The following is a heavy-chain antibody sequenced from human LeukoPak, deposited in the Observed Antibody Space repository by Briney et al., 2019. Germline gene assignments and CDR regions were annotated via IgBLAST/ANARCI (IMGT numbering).Heavy chain of an antibody. D-gene: IGHD2-2*01. CDR1: GFTFSNAW. CDR3: TTAPDIVVVPAAMGEDYYYYMDV. J-gene: IGHJ6*03. V-gene: IGHV3-15*01. CDR2: IKSKTVGGGTT. Sequence: GGSLRLSCAASGFTFSNAWMYWVRQAPGKRLEWVGRIKSKTVGGGTTDYAAPVKGRFTISRDDSKNTLYLQMNSLKTEDTAVYYCTTAPDIVVVPAAMGEDYYYYMDVWGKGTTVTVSS.